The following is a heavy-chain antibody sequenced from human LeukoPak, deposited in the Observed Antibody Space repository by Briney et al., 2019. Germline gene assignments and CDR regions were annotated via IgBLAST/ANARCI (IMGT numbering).Heavy chain of an antibody. CDR2: ISSSSSYI. Sequence: PGGSLRLSCAASGFTFSSYSMYWVRQAPGKGLEWVSSISSSSSYIYYADSVKGRFTISRDNAKNSLYLQMNSLRAEDTAVYYCARDGGIFGVGYYYYYMDVWGKGTTVTVSS. V-gene: IGHV3-21*01. CDR3: ARDGGIFGVGYYYYYMDV. D-gene: IGHD3-3*01. CDR1: GFTFSSYS. J-gene: IGHJ6*03.